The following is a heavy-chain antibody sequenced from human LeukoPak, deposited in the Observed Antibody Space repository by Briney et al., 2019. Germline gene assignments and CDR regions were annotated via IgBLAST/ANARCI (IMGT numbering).Heavy chain of an antibody. CDR3: ARDNRLSAYAMEDAFDI. J-gene: IGHJ3*02. Sequence: GGSLRLSCAASGFTFDDYGMSWVRQAPGKGLEWVSGINWNGGSTGYADSVKGRFTISRDNAKNTLYLQMNSLRAEDTAVYYCARDNRLSAYAMEDAFDIWGQGTMVTVSS. CDR1: GFTFDDYG. CDR2: INWNGGST. V-gene: IGHV3-20*04. D-gene: IGHD5-18*01.